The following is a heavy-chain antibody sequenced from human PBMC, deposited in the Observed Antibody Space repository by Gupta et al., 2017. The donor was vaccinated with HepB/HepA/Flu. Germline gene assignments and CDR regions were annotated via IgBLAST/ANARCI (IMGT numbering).Heavy chain of an antibody. V-gene: IGHV3-73*02. Sequence: EVQLVESGGGLVQPGGSLRLSCAASGFTFSDSTMHWVRQASGQGLEWVGRIRSKANSYATAYAASVKGRFAISRDDSKSTAYLQMNSLKIEDTAVYYCTRLPIVGATSGEDWFDPWGQGTLVTVSS. CDR1: GFTFSDST. CDR3: TRLPIVGATSGEDWFDP. D-gene: IGHD1-26*01. CDR2: IRSKANSYAT. J-gene: IGHJ5*02.